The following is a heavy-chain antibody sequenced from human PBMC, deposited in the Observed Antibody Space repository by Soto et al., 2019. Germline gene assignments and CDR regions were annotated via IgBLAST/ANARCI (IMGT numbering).Heavy chain of an antibody. V-gene: IGHV3-30-3*01. Sequence: GGSLRLSCAASGFTFSTYAMHWVRQAPGKGLEWVAVISSDGSNKNYADSVKGRFTISRDNSRTTLYLQMSSLRAEDTAVYYCARTYRSTWYYFDYWGQGTLVTVSS. J-gene: IGHJ4*02. CDR2: ISSDGSNK. CDR1: GFTFSTYA. CDR3: ARTYRSTWYYFDY. D-gene: IGHD6-13*01.